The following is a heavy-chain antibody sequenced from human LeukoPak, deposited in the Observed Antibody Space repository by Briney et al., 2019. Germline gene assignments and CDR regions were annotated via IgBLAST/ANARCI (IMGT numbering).Heavy chain of an antibody. CDR3: AREYSSGWHPYYYYYMDV. CDR2: IYISGST. D-gene: IGHD6-19*01. V-gene: IGHV4-61*02. J-gene: IGHJ6*03. Sequence: SETLSLTCTVSGGSISSGSYYWSWIRQPAGKGLEWIGRIYISGSTNYNPSLKSRVTMSVDTSKNQFSLKLSSVTAADTAVYYCAREYSSGWHPYYYYYMDVWGKGTTVTISS. CDR1: GGSISSGSYY.